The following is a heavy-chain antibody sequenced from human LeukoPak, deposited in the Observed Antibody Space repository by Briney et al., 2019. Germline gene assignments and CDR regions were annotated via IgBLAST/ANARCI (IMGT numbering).Heavy chain of an antibody. CDR3: ARAGSSLADFDY. CDR1: GFTFSTYA. D-gene: IGHD1-26*01. Sequence: PGRSLRLSCAASGFTFSTYAVHWVRQAPGKGLEWVATIWYDGSKEYYADSMKGRFTISRDNPKNTLYLQMNSLRVDDTAVYFCARAGSSLADFDYWGQGTLVTVSS. V-gene: IGHV3-33*01. J-gene: IGHJ4*02. CDR2: IWYDGSKE.